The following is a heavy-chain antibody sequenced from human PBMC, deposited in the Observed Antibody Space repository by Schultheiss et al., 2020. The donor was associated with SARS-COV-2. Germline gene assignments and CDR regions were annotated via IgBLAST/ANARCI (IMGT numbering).Heavy chain of an antibody. V-gene: IGHV3-23*01. J-gene: IGHJ6*02. CDR3: ARAGRDDILTGPPFYYYYGMDV. CDR2: ISISPADS. Sequence: GGSLRLSCVASGFTFSNYAMSWVRQAPGKGLEWVSAISISPADSYYAGSVKGRFTISRDNSKNSLYLQMNSLRAEDTAVYYCARAGRDDILTGPPFYYYYGMDVWGQGTTVTVSS. CDR1: GFTFSNYA. D-gene: IGHD3-9*01.